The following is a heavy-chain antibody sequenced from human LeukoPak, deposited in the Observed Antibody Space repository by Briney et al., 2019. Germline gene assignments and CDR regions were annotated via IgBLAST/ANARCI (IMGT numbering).Heavy chain of an antibody. D-gene: IGHD3-9*01. CDR3: ARGSQYNILTGFIVGAMDDFDY. Sequence: GGSLRLSCAASGFTFSTYAIHWVRQAPGKGLEWVAVISFDGVNTFYADSVKGRFTISRDNSNNTVYLQMNNLRTEDTAVYYCARGSQYNILTGFIVGAMDDFDYWGQGTLVTVSS. CDR1: GFTFSTYA. J-gene: IGHJ4*02. CDR2: ISFDGVNT. V-gene: IGHV3-30*04.